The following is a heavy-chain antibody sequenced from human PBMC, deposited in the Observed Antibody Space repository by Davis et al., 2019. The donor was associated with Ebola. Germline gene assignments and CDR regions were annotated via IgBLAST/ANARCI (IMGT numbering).Heavy chain of an antibody. V-gene: IGHV4-34*01. CDR2: INHSGST. Sequence: PSETLSLTCAVYGGSFSGYYWSWIRQPPGKGLEWIGEINHSGSTNYNPSLKSRVTISVDTSKNQFSLKLSSVTAADTAVYYCARVVPAAIRFYYYMDVWGKGTTVTVSS. CDR1: GGSFSGYY. D-gene: IGHD2-2*02. CDR3: ARVVPAAIRFYYYMDV. J-gene: IGHJ6*03.